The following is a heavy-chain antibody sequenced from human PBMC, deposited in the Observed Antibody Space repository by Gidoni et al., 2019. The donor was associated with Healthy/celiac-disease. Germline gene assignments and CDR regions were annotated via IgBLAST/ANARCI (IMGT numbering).Heavy chain of an antibody. Sequence: QVQLVESGGGVVQPGRSLRLSCAASGFTFSSYAMHWVRQAPGKGLEWVAVISYDGSNKYYADSVKGRFTISRDNSKNTLYLQMNSLRAEDTAVYYCASFLRSYLDYWGQGTLVTVSS. CDR3: ASFLRSYLDY. CDR1: GFTFSSYA. V-gene: IGHV3-30-3*01. CDR2: ISYDGSNK. J-gene: IGHJ4*02.